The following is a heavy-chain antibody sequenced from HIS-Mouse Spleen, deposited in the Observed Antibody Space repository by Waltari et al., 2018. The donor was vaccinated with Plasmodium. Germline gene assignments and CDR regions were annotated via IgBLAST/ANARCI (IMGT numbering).Heavy chain of an antibody. CDR3: ARGPGYSSGWYYFDY. CDR2: INHSGST. J-gene: IGHJ4*02. Sequence: QVQLQQWGAGLLKPSETLSLTCAVYGGSFSGYYWSWIRQPPGKGLEWIGEINHSGSTNYNPSLKRRVTILVDTAKTQFSLKLSSVTAADTAVYYCARGPGYSSGWYYFDYWGQGTLVTVSS. CDR1: GGSFSGYY. D-gene: IGHD6-19*01. V-gene: IGHV4-34*01.